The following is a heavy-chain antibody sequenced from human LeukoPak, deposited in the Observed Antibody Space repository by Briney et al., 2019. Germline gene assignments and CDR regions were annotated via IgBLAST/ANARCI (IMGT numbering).Heavy chain of an antibody. D-gene: IGHD6-13*01. V-gene: IGHV4-39*01. J-gene: IGHJ6*03. CDR3: ARHVAAAYYMDV. CDR1: GGSISSSRYY. Sequence: PSETLSLTCTVSGGSISSSRYYWGWIRQPPGKGLEWIGSIYYSGSAYYNPSLKSRVTISVDTSKNQFSLRLSSVTAADTAVYHCARHVAAAYYMDVWGRGTSVTVSS. CDR2: IYYSGSA.